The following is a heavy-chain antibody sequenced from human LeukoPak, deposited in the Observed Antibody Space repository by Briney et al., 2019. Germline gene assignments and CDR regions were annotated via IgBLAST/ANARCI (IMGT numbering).Heavy chain of an antibody. CDR2: ISGSGGST. V-gene: IGHV3-23*01. J-gene: IGHJ4*02. D-gene: IGHD3-10*01. CDR3: AKGRITMVRGANDY. CDR1: GFTFSSYA. Sequence: GGSLRLPCAASGFTFSSYAMSWVRQAPGKGLEWVSAISGSGGSTYYADSVKGRFTISRDNSKNTLYLQMNSLRAEDTAVYYCAKGRITMVRGANDYWGQGTLVTVSS.